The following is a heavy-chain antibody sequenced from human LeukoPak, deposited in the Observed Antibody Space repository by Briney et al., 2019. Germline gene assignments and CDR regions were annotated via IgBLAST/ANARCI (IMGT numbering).Heavy chain of an antibody. D-gene: IGHD6-13*01. V-gene: IGHV3-33*01. CDR1: GFTFSSYG. CDR2: IWYDGSNK. J-gene: IGHJ4*02. Sequence: GGSLRLSCAASGFTFSSYGMHWVRQAPGKGLEWVAVIWYDGSNKYYADSVKGRFTISRDNSKNTLYLQMNSLRAEDTAVYYCARGSSSSWSQFDHWGQGTLVTVSS. CDR3: ARGSSSSWSQFDH.